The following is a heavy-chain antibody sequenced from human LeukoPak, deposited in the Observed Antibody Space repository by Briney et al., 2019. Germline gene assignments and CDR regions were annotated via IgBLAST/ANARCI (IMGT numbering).Heavy chain of an antibody. D-gene: IGHD2-15*01. J-gene: IGHJ4*02. Sequence: GGSLRLSCAASGFTFSSYPIHWVRQAPGKGLDWVALISSDGSDKKYADSVKGRFTISRDNSKNTLYLQMHSLRVEDTAVYYCARDYSADYWGQGTLVTVSS. CDR1: GFTFSSYP. CDR3: ARDYSADY. V-gene: IGHV3-30-3*01. CDR2: ISSDGSDK.